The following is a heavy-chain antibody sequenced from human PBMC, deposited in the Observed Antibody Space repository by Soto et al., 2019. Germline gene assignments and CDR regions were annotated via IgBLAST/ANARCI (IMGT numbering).Heavy chain of an antibody. CDR1: GITVYNNY. Sequence: EVQLVESGGGLVQRGGSLRLSCAASGITVYNNYMSWVRQAPGKGLEWVSVIYSVGSTSYADSVKGRFTISRDGSNNTVYLQMNSRRAVATAVYYGARDVGVWGRGTTVTVSS. CDR2: IYSVGST. CDR3: ARDVGV. V-gene: IGHV3-66*01. J-gene: IGHJ6*04.